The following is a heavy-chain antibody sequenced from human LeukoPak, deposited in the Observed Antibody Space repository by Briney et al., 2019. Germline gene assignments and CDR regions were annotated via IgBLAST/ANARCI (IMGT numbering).Heavy chain of an antibody. CDR1: GYTFTGYY. D-gene: IGHD3-10*01. CDR2: IDPNSGGT. V-gene: IGHV1-2*02. J-gene: IGHJ6*02. CDR3: ARALIRGVIITVGPDV. Sequence: ASVKVSCKASGYTFTGYYMHWVRQAPGQGLEWMGWIDPNSGGTNYAQKFQGRVTMTRDTSISTAYVELSRLRSDDTAVYYCARALIRGVIITVGPDVWGQGTTVTVSS.